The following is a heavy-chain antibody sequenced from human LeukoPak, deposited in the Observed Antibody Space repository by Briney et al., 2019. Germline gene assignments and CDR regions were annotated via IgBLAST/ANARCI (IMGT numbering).Heavy chain of an antibody. Sequence: GGSLRLSCAASGFTFSSYSMNWVRQAPGKGLEWVSSITTRSSYIYYPDSVKGRFTISRDDAKSSLYLQMSSLRAEDTAVYYCARDPAAAGSVWLDPWGQGILVTVSS. CDR1: GFTFSSYS. V-gene: IGHV3-21*01. J-gene: IGHJ5*02. CDR3: ARDPAAAGSVWLDP. CDR2: ITTRSSYI. D-gene: IGHD6-13*01.